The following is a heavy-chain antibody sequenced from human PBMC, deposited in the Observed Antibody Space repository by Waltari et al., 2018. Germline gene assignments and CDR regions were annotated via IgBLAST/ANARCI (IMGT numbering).Heavy chain of an antibody. CDR1: GLAFFKHG. CDR3: AREGISGSGEYYGMDV. D-gene: IGHD1-26*01. Sequence: QVHLLESGGGVVQPGTSLRLSCTVSGLAFFKHGMHWVRQAPGKGLEWVAVIWHDGSQTYYGDSVKGRFTISRDNSKNMIYLQVDSLKVEDTAVYYCAREGISGSGEYYGMDVWGQGTTVTVS. V-gene: IGHV3-33*01. CDR2: IWHDGSQT. J-gene: IGHJ6*02.